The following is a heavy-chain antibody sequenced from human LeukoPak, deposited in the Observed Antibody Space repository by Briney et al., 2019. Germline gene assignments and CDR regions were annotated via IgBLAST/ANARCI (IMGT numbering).Heavy chain of an antibody. CDR3: AHSDLGYDFWSGYYDY. V-gene: IGHV2-5*01. Sequence: SGPTLVKPTQTLTLSCTFSGFSLRTGGGGVGWIRQPPGKALEWPALIYWNDDKRYSPSLKSRLTITKDTSKNQVVLTMTNMDPVDTATYYCAHSDLGYDFWSGYYDYWGQGTLVTVSS. CDR2: IYWNDDK. D-gene: IGHD3-3*01. CDR1: GFSLRTGGGG. J-gene: IGHJ4*02.